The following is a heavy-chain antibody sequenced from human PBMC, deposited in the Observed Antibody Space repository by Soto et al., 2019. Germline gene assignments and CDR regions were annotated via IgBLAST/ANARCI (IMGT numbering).Heavy chain of an antibody. CDR1: GGSISSSSYY. V-gene: IGHV4-39*01. J-gene: IGHJ3*02. CDR2: IYYSGST. Sequence: SETLSLTCTVSGGSISSSSYYWGWIRQPPGKGLEWIGSIYYSGSTYYNPSLKSRVTISVDTSKNQFSLKLSSVTAADTAVYYCAVSYGYVWGSYRYTFAAFDIWGQGTMVTVSS. CDR3: AVSYGYVWGSYRYTFAAFDI. D-gene: IGHD3-16*02.